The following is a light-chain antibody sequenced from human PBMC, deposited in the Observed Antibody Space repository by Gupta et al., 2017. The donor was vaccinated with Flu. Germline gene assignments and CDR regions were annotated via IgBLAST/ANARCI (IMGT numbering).Light chain of an antibody. CDR2: DAS. CDR1: QSVSSK. Sequence: GTLSVSPGERVILSCRASQSVSSKVAWYQQKPGQAPRLLIYDASTRATGIPARFTGSGYGTEFTLLISSRQSEDFALYYCQQYDDWPRLTFGGGTKVDVK. CDR3: QQYDDWPRLT. V-gene: IGKV3-15*01. J-gene: IGKJ4*01.